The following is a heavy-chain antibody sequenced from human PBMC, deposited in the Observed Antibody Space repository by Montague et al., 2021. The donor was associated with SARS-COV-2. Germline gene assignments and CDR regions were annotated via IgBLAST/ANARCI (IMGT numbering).Heavy chain of an antibody. CDR2: IRTSGDYT. D-gene: IGHD5-24*01. Sequence: SLRLSCAASGFIFRHYAMSWVRQAPGKGLELVSGIRTSGDYTYYADSLKGRFTISRDNSRNTLYLQMNSLRAEDTAIYYCAKDREMDYSADYWGQGTLVTVSS. CDR3: AKDREMDYSADY. J-gene: IGHJ4*02. V-gene: IGHV3-23*01. CDR1: GFIFRHYA.